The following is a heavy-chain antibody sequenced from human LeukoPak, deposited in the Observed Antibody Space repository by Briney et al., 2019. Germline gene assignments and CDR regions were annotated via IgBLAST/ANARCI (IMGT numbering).Heavy chain of an antibody. D-gene: IGHD5-24*01. CDR1: GFTFSSYA. Sequence: GGSLRLSCAPSGFTFSSYAMSWVSQDPGKGLEWVSANRGSGGSTYYADSVRGRFTISRDKTKNTLFLQMNSLRAEDTAVYYCARILRLHTPRAFDIWGQGTMVTVSS. CDR3: ARILRLHTPRAFDI. J-gene: IGHJ3*02. V-gene: IGHV3-23*01. CDR2: NRGSGGST.